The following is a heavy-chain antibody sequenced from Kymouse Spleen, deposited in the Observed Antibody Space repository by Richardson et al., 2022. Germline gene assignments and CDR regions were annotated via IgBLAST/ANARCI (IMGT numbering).Heavy chain of an antibody. CDR3: ARGDQLRYFDWLFDY. CDR1: GGSFSGYY. CDR2: INHSGST. D-gene: IGHD3-9*01. V-gene: IGHV4-34*01. Sequence: QVQLQQWGAGLLKPSETLSLTCAVYGGSFSGYYWSWIRQPPGKGLEWIGEINHSGSTNYNPSLKSRVTISVDTSKNQFSLKLSSVTAADTAVYYCARGDQLRYFDWLFDYWGQGTLVTVSS. J-gene: IGHJ4*02.